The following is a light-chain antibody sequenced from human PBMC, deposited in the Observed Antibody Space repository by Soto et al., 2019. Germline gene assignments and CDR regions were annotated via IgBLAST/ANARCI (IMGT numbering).Light chain of an antibody. J-gene: IGKJ5*01. CDR2: GAS. CDR3: KQYNNWPLT. Sequence: IVMTHSPASLSVSPGGRASLSCGASQSISDTLAWYQQKPGQAPRLLIYGASTRATGIPARFSGSGSGTEFTLTISSLQSEDFAVYYCKQYNNWPLTFGQGTRLEIK. CDR1: QSISDT. V-gene: IGKV3-15*01.